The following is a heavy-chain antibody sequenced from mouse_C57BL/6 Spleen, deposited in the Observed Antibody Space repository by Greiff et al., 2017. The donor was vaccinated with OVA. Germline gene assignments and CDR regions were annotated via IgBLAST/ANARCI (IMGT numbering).Heavy chain of an antibody. Sequence: EVKLVESGGGLVKPGGSLKLSCAASGFTFSSYTMSWVRQTPEKRLEWVATISGGGGNTYYPDSVKGRFTISRDNAKNTLYLQMSSLRSEDTALYYCARLDYDGYYGPWFAYWGQGTLVTVSA. V-gene: IGHV5-9*01. J-gene: IGHJ3*01. CDR2: ISGGGGNT. D-gene: IGHD2-3*01. CDR3: ARLDYDGYYGPWFAY. CDR1: GFTFSSYT.